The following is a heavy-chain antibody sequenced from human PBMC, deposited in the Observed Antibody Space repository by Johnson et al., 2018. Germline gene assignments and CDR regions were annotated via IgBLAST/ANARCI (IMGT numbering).Heavy chain of an antibody. Sequence: QEQLQESGPGLVKPSETLSLTCPVSGGSISSSSYYWGWIRQPPGKGLEWIGSIYYRGSTYYNPSPKSRVTISVDTSKNPFSLTLRPVTAADTAVYYCARRDSLTADAFDIWGQGTMVTVSS. J-gene: IGHJ3*02. CDR1: GGSISSSSYY. CDR3: ARRDSLTADAFDI. V-gene: IGHV4-39*01. CDR2: IYYRGST. D-gene: IGHD5-18*01.